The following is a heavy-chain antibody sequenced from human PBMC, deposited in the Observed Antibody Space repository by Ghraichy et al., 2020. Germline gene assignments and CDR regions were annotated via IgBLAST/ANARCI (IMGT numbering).Heavy chain of an antibody. CDR3: ARHGGGGSYALGWFDP. Sequence: GESLNISCKSSGYSFTSYWISWVRQMPGKGLEWMGRTDPSDSYTNYSPSFQGHVTMSVDKSISTAYLQWSSLKASDTAMYYCARHGGGGSYALGWFDPWGQGTLVTVSS. J-gene: IGHJ5*02. CDR1: GYSFTSYW. CDR2: TDPSDSYT. V-gene: IGHV5-10-1*01. D-gene: IGHD1-26*01.